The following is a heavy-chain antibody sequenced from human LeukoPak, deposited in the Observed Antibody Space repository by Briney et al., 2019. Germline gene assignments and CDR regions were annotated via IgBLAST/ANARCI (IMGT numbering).Heavy chain of an antibody. CDR3: ARVELITMVRGVNP. CDR2: ISSSSSYI. CDR1: GFTFSSYS. Sequence: GGSLRLSCAASGFTFSSYSMNWVRQAPGKGLEWVSSISSSSSYIYYADSVKGRFTISRDNAKNSLYLQMNSLRAEDTAVYYCARVELITMVRGVNPWGQGTLVTVSS. D-gene: IGHD3-10*01. J-gene: IGHJ5*02. V-gene: IGHV3-21*01.